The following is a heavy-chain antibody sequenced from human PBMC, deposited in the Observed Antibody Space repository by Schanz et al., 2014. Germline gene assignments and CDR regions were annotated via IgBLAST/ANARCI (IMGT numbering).Heavy chain of an antibody. CDR1: GYTFTSYG. CDR3: ARFNSGSHSPPYYYYGMDV. J-gene: IGHJ6*02. D-gene: IGHD1-26*01. CDR2: ISDYNADT. V-gene: IGHV1-18*04. Sequence: QVQLVQSGSELKKPGASVKVSCKASGYTFTSYGISWVRQAPGQGPEWMGWISDYNADTKYAQKLQGRVTMTTDTSTNTAYMELRSLTSDDTAVYYCARFNSGSHSPPYYYYGMDVWGQGTTVTVSS.